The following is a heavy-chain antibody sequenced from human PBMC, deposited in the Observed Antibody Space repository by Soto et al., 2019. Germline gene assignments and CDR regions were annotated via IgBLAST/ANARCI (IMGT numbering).Heavy chain of an antibody. Sequence: GGSLRLSCAASGFTFSSYSMNWVRQAPGKGLEWVSSISSSSSYIYYADSVKGRFTISRDNAKNSLYLQMNSLRAEDTAVYYCARSSLGSSWSITRSDWFDPWGQGTLVTVSS. V-gene: IGHV3-21*04. CDR3: ARSSLGSSWSITRSDWFDP. CDR2: ISSSSSYI. J-gene: IGHJ5*02. CDR1: GFTFSSYS. D-gene: IGHD6-13*01.